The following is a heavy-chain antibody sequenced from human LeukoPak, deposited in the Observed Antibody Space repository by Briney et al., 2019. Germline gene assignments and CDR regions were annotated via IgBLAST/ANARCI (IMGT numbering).Heavy chain of an antibody. CDR2: ISAYNGNT. Sequence: ASVKVSCKVSGYSVTEVAIHWVRQTPGEGLEWMGWISAYNGNTNYAQKLQGRVTMTTDTSTSTAYMELRSLRSDDTAVYYCARAISEGGLNSGSYYGWGYYFDYWGQGTLVTVSS. D-gene: IGHD1-26*01. V-gene: IGHV1-18*01. CDR3: ARAISEGGLNSGSYYGWGYYFDY. J-gene: IGHJ4*02. CDR1: GYSVTEVA.